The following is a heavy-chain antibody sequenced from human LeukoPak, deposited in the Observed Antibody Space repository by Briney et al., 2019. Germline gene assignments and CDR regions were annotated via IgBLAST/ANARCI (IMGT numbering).Heavy chain of an antibody. D-gene: IGHD3-10*01. CDR3: AKDITVIRGAYYYYGMDV. Sequence: PGGSLRLSCTASGFTFTTYSINWVRQAPGKGLEWVSGINWNSATVAYADSVKGRFTISRDNAKSSLYLQMDGLRAEDTALYYCAKDITVIRGAYYYYGMDVWGQGTTVTVSS. J-gene: IGHJ6*02. CDR2: INWNSATV. V-gene: IGHV3-9*01. CDR1: GFTFTTYS.